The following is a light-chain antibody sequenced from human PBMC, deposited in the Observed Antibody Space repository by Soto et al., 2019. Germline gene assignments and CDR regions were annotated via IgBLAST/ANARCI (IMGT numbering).Light chain of an antibody. CDR2: DAS. CDR1: QDISNY. Sequence: DIHMTQSPTSLSVSVGDRVTITCQASQDISNYLNGYQQKPGKAPKLLIYDASNLETGVPSRFSGSGSGTDFTFTISSLQPEDIATYYCQQYDNLPTFGGGTKVDIK. CDR3: QQYDNLPT. J-gene: IGKJ4*01. V-gene: IGKV1-33*01.